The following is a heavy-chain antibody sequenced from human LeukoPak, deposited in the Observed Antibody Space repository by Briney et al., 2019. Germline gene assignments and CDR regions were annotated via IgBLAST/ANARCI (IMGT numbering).Heavy chain of an antibody. Sequence: GGSLRLSCTASGLNFRNAWLSWVRQGPGKGLEWIVRIKSKYHGETTDYGAPVRVRFTISRDDSKNTLYLHMNSLETEDTAVYYCATDNYGGRFGNDAFDAWGQGTLVTISS. CDR1: GLNFRNAW. CDR3: ATDNYGGRFGNDAFDA. D-gene: IGHD4-23*01. V-gene: IGHV3-15*01. CDR2: IKSKYHGETT. J-gene: IGHJ3*01.